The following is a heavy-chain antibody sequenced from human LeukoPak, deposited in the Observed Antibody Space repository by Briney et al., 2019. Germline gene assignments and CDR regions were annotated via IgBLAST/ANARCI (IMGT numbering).Heavy chain of an antibody. Sequence: ASVKVSCKASGYTFTSYYMHWVRQAPGQGLEWMGIINPSGGSTRYAQKFQGRVTMTRDTSTSTAYMELRSLRSDDTAVYYCARDGLGAVVVPAAIENWFDPWGQGTLVTVSS. CDR3: ARDGLGAVVVPAAIENWFDP. CDR2: INPSGGST. V-gene: IGHV1-46*01. D-gene: IGHD2-2*02. CDR1: GYTFTSYY. J-gene: IGHJ5*02.